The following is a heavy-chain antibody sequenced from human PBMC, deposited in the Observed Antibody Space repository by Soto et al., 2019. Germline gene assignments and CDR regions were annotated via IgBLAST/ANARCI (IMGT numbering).Heavy chain of an antibody. CDR1: GYTFTSYY. CDR3: ARVKWGIAAAGTPFDY. Sequence: QVQLVQSGAEVKKPGASVKVSCKASGYTFTSYYMHWVRQAPGQGREWMGIINPSGGSTSYAQKFQGRVTMTRDTSTSTVYMELSSLRSEDTAVYYCARVKWGIAAAGTPFDYWGQGTLVTVSS. D-gene: IGHD6-13*01. CDR2: INPSGGST. J-gene: IGHJ4*02. V-gene: IGHV1-46*01.